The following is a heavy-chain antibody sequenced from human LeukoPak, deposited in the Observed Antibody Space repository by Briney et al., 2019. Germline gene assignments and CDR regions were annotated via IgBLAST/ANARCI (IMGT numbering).Heavy chain of an antibody. V-gene: IGHV1-18*01. CDR2: ISAYNGNT. Sequence: ASVKVSCKASGYTFTSYGISWVRQAPGQGLEWMGWISAYNGNTNYAQKLQGRVTMTTDTFTSTAYMELRSLRSDDTAVYYCARELSRFLELDYWGQGTLVTVSS. J-gene: IGHJ4*02. CDR3: ARELSRFLELDY. D-gene: IGHD3-3*01. CDR1: GYTFTSYG.